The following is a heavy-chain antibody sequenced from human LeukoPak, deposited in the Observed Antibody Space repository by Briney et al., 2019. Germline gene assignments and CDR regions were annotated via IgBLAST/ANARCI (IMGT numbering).Heavy chain of an antibody. J-gene: IGHJ4*02. CDR1: GFAFGSEA. D-gene: IGHD3-9*01. CDR3: ARVRDILTGYPYYFDY. CDR2: ISPGGGTT. V-gene: IGHV3-23*01. Sequence: GGSLRLSCAVSGFAFGSEAMSWVRQSPARGLEWVASISPGGGTTYYADYVKGRFTISRDNAKNSLYLQMNSLRAEDTAVYYCARVRDILTGYPYYFDYWGQGTLVTVSS.